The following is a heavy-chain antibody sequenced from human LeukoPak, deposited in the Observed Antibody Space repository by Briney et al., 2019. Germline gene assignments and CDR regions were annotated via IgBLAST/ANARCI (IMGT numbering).Heavy chain of an antibody. D-gene: IGHD3-22*01. CDR3: AGLVGRYSSGLYYYYFDY. Sequence: SETLSLTCTVSGGSFSSGSYYWSWIRQPPGKGLEWIGYIYYSGSTNYNPSLKSRVTISADTSKNQFSLKLSSVTAADTAVYYCAGLVGRYSSGLYYYYFDYWGQGTLVTVSS. J-gene: IGHJ4*02. CDR1: GGSFSSGSYY. CDR2: IYYSGST. V-gene: IGHV4-61*01.